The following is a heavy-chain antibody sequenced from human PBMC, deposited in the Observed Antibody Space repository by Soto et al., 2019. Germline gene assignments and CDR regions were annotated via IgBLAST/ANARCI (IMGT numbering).Heavy chain of an antibody. CDR3: AKMGPYYYDSSGYYNPFDY. Sequence: PGGSLRLSCAASGFTFSSYAMSWVRQAPGKGLEWVSVISGNGDGTYYAGSVKGRFTISRDNSKNTLYLQMNSLRAEDTAVYYCAKMGPYYYDSSGYYNPFDYWGQGTLVTVSS. CDR2: ISGNGDGT. V-gene: IGHV3-23*01. CDR1: GFTFSSYA. J-gene: IGHJ4*02. D-gene: IGHD3-22*01.